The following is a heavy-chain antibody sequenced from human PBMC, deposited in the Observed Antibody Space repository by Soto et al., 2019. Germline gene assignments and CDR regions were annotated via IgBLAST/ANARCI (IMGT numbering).Heavy chain of an antibody. Sequence: SDTPSLTCTVSGDSICGGASFWSWIRQPPGKGLEWIANVYYSGSSYYNPSLKSRLTISVDTTKNQFSLQLKSMTAADTAVYYCAKLSCASSTCYFPGWFDPWGQGTLVTVS. J-gene: IGHJ5*02. CDR3: AKLSCASSTCYFPGWFDP. CDR1: GDSICGGASF. CDR2: VYYSGSS. V-gene: IGHV4-30-4*02. D-gene: IGHD2-2*01.